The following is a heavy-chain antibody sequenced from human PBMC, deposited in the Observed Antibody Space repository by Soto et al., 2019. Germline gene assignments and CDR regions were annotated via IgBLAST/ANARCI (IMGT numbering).Heavy chain of an antibody. CDR1: GLPFSGYA. D-gene: IGHD2-21*02. CDR3: TRVTPSLCGGDCPSGGMDV. V-gene: IGHV3-30*07. J-gene: IGHJ6*02. Sequence: PGGSLRLSCAASGLPFSGYAMHWVRQAPGTGLEWVASISHTATETFYADSVRGRFTISRDNAKNSLYLHMNTLRVEDTAVYYCTRVTPSLCGGDCPSGGMDVWGQGTTVTVS. CDR2: ISHTATET.